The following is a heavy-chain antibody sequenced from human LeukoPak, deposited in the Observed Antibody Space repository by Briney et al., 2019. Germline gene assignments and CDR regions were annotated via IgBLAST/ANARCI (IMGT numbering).Heavy chain of an antibody. CDR3: ARVSSSWYYFDY. Sequence: ASVKVSCKASGFTFTGYGFSWVRQAPGQGLEWMGWISAYNGNTNYAQKLQGRVTMNTDTSTSTAYMELRSLISDDTAIYYCARVSSSWYYFDYWGQGTLVTVSS. D-gene: IGHD6-13*01. V-gene: IGHV1-18*01. J-gene: IGHJ4*02. CDR1: GFTFTGYG. CDR2: ISAYNGNT.